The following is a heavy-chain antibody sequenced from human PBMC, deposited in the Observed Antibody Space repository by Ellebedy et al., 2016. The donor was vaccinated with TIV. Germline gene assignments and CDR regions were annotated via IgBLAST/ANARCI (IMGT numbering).Heavy chain of an antibody. J-gene: IGHJ3*02. V-gene: IGHV4-59*01. CDR2: INYSGRT. CDR3: ARGQSCSGASCSYDVFDI. CDR1: SGSISTYY. Sequence: SETLSLTXTVSSGSISTYYWNWIRQPPGKGLEWIGYINYSGRTDYNPSLKSRVTISLDTSKNQFSLKLSSVTAADTAVYYCARGQSCSGASCSYDVFDIWGQGTVVTVSS. D-gene: IGHD2-15*01.